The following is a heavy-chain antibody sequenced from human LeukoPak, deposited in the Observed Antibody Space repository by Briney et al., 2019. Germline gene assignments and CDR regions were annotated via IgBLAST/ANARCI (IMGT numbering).Heavy chain of an antibody. J-gene: IGHJ4*02. D-gene: IGHD6-13*01. V-gene: IGHV4-59*01. CDR1: GGSISSYY. CDR2: IYYSGST. Sequence: AETLSLTCTVSGGSISSYYWSWIRQPPGKGLEWIGCIYYSGSTNYNPSHKSRVTISVDTSKNQFSLKLSSVTAADTAVYYCARDIGVYSSSWYVHGYFDYWGQGTLVTVSS. CDR3: ARDIGVYSSSWYVHGYFDY.